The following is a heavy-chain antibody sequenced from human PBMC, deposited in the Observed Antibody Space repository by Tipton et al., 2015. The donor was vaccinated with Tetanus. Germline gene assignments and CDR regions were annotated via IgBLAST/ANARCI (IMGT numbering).Heavy chain of an antibody. V-gene: IGHV5-51*01. J-gene: IGHJ5*02. D-gene: IGHD3-3*01. CDR2: IYPGDSDT. CDR3: ARHFGEMLYAPFRFDP. CDR1: GYFFDTHW. Sequence: QLVQSGAELRKSGESLKISCKTSGYFFDTHWIAWVRQMPGKGLEWMGIIYPGDSDTRYSPSFPGQGTMSVDRSTATAYLQWGSLKASGTAIYYCARHFGEMLYAPFRFDPWGQETLVTVSS.